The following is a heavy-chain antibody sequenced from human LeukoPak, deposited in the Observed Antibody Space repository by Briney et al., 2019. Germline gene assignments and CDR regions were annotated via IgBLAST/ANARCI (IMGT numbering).Heavy chain of an antibody. D-gene: IGHD1-1*01. CDR3: TRGPIQLWIHNGMDV. J-gene: IGHJ6*02. V-gene: IGHV3-49*04. CDR1: GFTFGVHA. CDR2: IRSKAYRGTA. Sequence: GGSLRLSCRGSGFTFGVHAMSWVRHAPGEGREWVGFIRSKAYRGTAEYAPSVKGRFTISRDDYISIAYLQMNSLITEDTAFSFCTRGPIQLWIHNGMDVWGQGTTVTVSS.